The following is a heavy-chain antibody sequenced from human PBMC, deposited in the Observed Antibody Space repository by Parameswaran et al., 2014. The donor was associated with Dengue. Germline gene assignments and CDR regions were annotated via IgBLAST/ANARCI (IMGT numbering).Heavy chain of an antibody. D-gene: IGHD4-11*01. CDR3: AKTLLPVPPSLTVTYYYYGMDV. CDR2: ISGSGGST. J-gene: IGHJ6*02. V-gene: IGHV3-23*01. Sequence: WIRQPPGKGLEWVSAISGSGGSTYYADSVKGRFTISRDNSKNTLYLQMNSLRAEDTAVYYCAKTLLPVPPSLTVTYYYYGMDVWGQGTTVTVSS.